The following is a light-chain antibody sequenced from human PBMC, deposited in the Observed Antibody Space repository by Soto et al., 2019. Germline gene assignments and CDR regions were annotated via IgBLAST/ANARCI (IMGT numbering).Light chain of an antibody. Sequence: QSALTQPASVSGSPGQSITISCTGTSSDVGGYNYVSWYQQHPGKAPKLMIYEVSNRPSGVSNCFSGSKSGNTASLTISGLQAEDEADYYCSSYTGSSTLFGGGTKVTVL. V-gene: IGLV2-14*01. CDR3: SSYTGSSTL. J-gene: IGLJ2*01. CDR1: SSDVGGYNY. CDR2: EVS.